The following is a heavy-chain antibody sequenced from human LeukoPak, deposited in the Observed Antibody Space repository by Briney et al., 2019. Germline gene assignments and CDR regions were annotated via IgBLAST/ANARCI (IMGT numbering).Heavy chain of an antibody. V-gene: IGHV1-46*01. J-gene: IGHJ3*02. CDR1: GYTFTGYY. CDR3: ARDGAQLLRERAFDI. CDR2: INPSGGST. D-gene: IGHD6-6*01. Sequence: GASVKVSCKASGYTFTGYYMHWVRQAPGQGLEWMGIINPSGGSTSYAQKFQGRVTMTRDTSTSTVYMELSSLRSEDTAVYYCARDGAQLLRERAFDIWGQGTMVTVSS.